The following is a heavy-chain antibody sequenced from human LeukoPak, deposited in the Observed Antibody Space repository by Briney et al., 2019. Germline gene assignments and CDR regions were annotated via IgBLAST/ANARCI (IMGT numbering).Heavy chain of an antibody. CDR1: GFTFSSYS. Sequence: GGSLRLSCAASGFTFSSYSMNWVRQAPGKGLEWVSYISSSSSTIYYADSVKGRFTISRDSAKNSLYLQMNSLRAGDTAVYYCARALMTTVTTYYFDYWGQGTLVTVSS. D-gene: IGHD4-17*01. J-gene: IGHJ4*02. CDR3: ARALMTTVTTYYFDY. V-gene: IGHV3-48*01. CDR2: ISSSSSTI.